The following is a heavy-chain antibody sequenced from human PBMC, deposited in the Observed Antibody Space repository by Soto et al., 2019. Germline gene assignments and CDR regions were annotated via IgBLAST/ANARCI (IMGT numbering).Heavy chain of an antibody. Sequence: ARGSLRLFCAASGFTFSSYARTWVRQAPGKGLEWVSVISAFDHTTYYADSVKGRFTISRDNSKNTLYLQMNSLRFEDTAVYYCARDSLYNSGRSWGQGTLVTVSS. CDR1: GFTFSSYA. J-gene: IGHJ5*02. D-gene: IGHD3-10*01. V-gene: IGHV3-23*01. CDR3: ARDSLYNSGRS. CDR2: ISAFDHTT.